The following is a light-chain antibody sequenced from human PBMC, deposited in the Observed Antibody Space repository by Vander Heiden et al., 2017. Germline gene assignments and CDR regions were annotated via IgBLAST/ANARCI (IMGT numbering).Light chain of an antibody. CDR1: QNIRTN. CDR3: QQYNNWPPRYT. CDR2: GAS. J-gene: IGKJ2*01. Sequence: EIVMTQSPATLSVSPGERATLSCRASQNIRTNLAWYQQKPGQSPRLLIYGASTRATGFPARFSGSGSGTEFTLSISSLQSEDVAVYYCQQYNNWPPRYTFGQGTKLEIK. V-gene: IGKV3-15*01.